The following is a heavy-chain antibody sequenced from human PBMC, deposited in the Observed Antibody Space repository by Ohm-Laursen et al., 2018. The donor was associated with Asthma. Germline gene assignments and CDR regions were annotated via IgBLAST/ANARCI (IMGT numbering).Heavy chain of an antibody. Sequence: ASVKVSCKTSGYTFTRFAVNWVRQAPGQGLEWLGWINTNTGNPTFAQGLTGRFVLSLDTSVSTAYLQISSLKAEDTAVYYCARGITFSDYWGQGTLVTVSS. CDR1: GYTFTRFA. J-gene: IGHJ4*02. V-gene: IGHV7-4-1*02. CDR2: INTNTGNP. D-gene: IGHD3-16*01. CDR3: ARGITFSDY.